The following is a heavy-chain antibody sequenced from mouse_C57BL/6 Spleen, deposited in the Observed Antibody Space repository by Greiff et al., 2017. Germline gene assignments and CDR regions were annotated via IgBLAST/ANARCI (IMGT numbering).Heavy chain of an antibody. CDR1: GFTFSDYG. V-gene: IGHV5-17*01. D-gene: IGHD2-5*01. J-gene: IGHJ3*01. CDR2: ISSGSSTI. CDR3: ARGHYSNSWFAY. Sequence: EVHLVESGGGLVKPGGSLKLSCAASGFTFSDYGMHWVRQAPEKGLEWVAYISSGSSTIYYADTVKGRFTISRDNAKNTLFLQMTSLRSEDTAMYYCARGHYSNSWFAYWGQGTLVTVSA.